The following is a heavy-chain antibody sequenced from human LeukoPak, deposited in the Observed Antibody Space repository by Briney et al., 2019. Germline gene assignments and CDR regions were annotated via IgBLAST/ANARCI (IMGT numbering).Heavy chain of an antibody. CDR1: GFTFSSYS. CDR3: ARGHCSSTSCPYYFDY. V-gene: IGHV3-21*01. CDR2: ISSSSSYI. J-gene: IGHJ4*02. Sequence: GGSLRLSCAASGFTFSSYSMNWFRQAPGKGLEWVSSISSSSSYIYYADSVKGRFTISRDNAKNSLYLQMNSLRAEDTAVYYCARGHCSSTSCPYYFDYWGQGTLVTVSS. D-gene: IGHD2-2*01.